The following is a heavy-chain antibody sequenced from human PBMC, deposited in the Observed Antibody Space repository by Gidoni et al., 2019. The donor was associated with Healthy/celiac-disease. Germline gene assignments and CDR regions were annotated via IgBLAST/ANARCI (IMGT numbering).Heavy chain of an antibody. CDR1: GFTFRSYA. Sequence: EVQLLESGGGLVQPGGSLRLSCAASGFTFRSYAMSWVRQAPGKGLEWVSAISGSGGSTYYADSVKGRFTISRDNSKNTLYLQMNSLRAEDTAVYYCAKDPQYGYGDPNAAFDYWGQGTLVTVSS. D-gene: IGHD4-17*01. CDR3: AKDPQYGYGDPNAAFDY. V-gene: IGHV3-23*01. J-gene: IGHJ4*02. CDR2: ISGSGGST.